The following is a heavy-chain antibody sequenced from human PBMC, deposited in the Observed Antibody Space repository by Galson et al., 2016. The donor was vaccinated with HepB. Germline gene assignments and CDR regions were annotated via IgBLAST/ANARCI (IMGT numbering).Heavy chain of an antibody. CDR1: GFTFSSYW. V-gene: IGHV3-7*03. Sequence: SLRLSCATSGFTFSSYWMSWVRQAPGKGLEWVANIKQDGSEKYYVDSVKGRFTISRDNSKNTLFLQLNSLRDGDTALYYCAKYASEWSHYFYHFGVDVWGQGTTVTVSS. J-gene: IGHJ6*02. CDR3: AKYASEWSHYFYHFGVDV. D-gene: IGHD2-2*01. CDR2: IKQDGSEK.